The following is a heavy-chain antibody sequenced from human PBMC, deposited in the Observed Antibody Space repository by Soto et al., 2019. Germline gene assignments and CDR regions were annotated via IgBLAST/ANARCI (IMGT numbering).Heavy chain of an antibody. D-gene: IGHD2-2*01. J-gene: IGHJ4*02. CDR1: GFTFSDYY. CDR3: ARPIYCSSTSCYGDFDY. CDR2: ISSSGSTI. V-gene: IGHV3-11*01. Sequence: PGGSLRLSCAASGFTFSDYYMSWIRQAPGKGLEWASYISSSGSTIYYADSVKGRFTISRYNANNSLCLQMNSLRAEDTAVYYCARPIYCSSTSCYGDFDYWGQGTLVTVSS.